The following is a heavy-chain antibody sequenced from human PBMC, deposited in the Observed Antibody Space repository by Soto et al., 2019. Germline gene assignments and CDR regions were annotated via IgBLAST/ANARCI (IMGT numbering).Heavy chain of an antibody. CDR1: GFTFSAYV. CDR2: ISYDGNSE. Sequence: QVQLVESGGGVVQPGTSLRVCCGASGFTFSAYVMHWVRQAPGKGLEWVAAISYDGNSEYYAASVKGRFTVSRDNSKNTVFLQMNTLRVEDTAVSYCAGGIILDVEYWGQGTLVTVSS. J-gene: IGHJ4*02. V-gene: IGHV3-30-3*01. CDR3: AGGIILDVEY. D-gene: IGHD3-3*01.